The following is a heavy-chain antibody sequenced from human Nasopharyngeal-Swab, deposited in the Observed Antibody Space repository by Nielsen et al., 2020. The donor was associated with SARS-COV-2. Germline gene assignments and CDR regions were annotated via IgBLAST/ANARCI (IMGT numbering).Heavy chain of an antibody. D-gene: IGHD2-2*01. CDR1: GGSFSGYY. V-gene: IGHV4-34*01. CDR2: INHSGST. J-gene: IGHJ6*02. Sequence: SETLSLTYAVYGGSFSGYYWSWIRQPPGKGLEWIGEINHSGSTNYNPSLKSRVTISVDTSKNQFSLKLSSVTAADTAVYYCARGGVVVGYYGMDVWGQGTTVTVSS. CDR3: ARGGVVVGYYGMDV.